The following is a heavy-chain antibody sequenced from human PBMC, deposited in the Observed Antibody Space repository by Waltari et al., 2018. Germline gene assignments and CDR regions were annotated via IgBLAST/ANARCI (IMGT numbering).Heavy chain of an antibody. CDR1: GGSISSYY. CDR2: IYYSGST. Sequence: QVQLQESGPGLVKHSETLSLTCTVSGGSISSYYWSWIRQPPGKGLEWIGYIYYSGSTNYNPSVKSRVTISVDTSKNQFSLKLSSVTAADTAVYYCARVGYSYGTGFDPWGQGTLVTVSS. D-gene: IGHD5-18*01. CDR3: ARVGYSYGTGFDP. J-gene: IGHJ5*02. V-gene: IGHV4-59*01.